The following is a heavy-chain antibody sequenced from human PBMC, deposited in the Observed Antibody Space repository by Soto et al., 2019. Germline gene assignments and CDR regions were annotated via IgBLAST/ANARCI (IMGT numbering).Heavy chain of an antibody. Sequence: ASGFTVSSNYMSWVRQAPGKGLEWVSVIYSGGSTYYADSVKGRFTISRDNSKNTLYLQMNSLRAEDTAVYYCARTSYYDPSVGDAFDIWGQGTMVTVSS. CDR2: IYSGGST. V-gene: IGHV3-53*01. D-gene: IGHD1-26*01. J-gene: IGHJ3*02. CDR3: ARTSYYDPSVGDAFDI. CDR1: GFTVSSNY.